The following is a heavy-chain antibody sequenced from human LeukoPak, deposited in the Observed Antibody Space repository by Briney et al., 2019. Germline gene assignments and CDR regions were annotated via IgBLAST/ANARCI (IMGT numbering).Heavy chain of an antibody. CDR3: ARDSHHYYDSSGYYSYFDY. Sequence: PSQTLSLTCTVSGGSISSGGYYWSRIRQHPGKGLEWIGYIYYSGSTYYNPSLKSRVTISVDTSKNQFSLKLSSVTAADTAVYYCARDSHHYYDSSGYYSYFDYWGQGTLSPSPQ. J-gene: IGHJ4*02. V-gene: IGHV4-31*03. CDR1: GGSISSGGYY. CDR2: IYYSGST. D-gene: IGHD3-22*01.